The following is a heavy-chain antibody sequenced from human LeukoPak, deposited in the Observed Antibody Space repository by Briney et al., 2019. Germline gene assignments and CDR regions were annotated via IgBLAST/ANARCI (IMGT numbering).Heavy chain of an antibody. Sequence: PGGSLRLSCSPSGFTFSNNAMTWVRQAPGEGLEWVSSINDRGTHTYYTDSVKGRFTISRDNAKNSLYLQMNSLRAEDTAVFHCARVIAARPARRTYYYMDVWGQGTTVTVSS. J-gene: IGHJ6*03. CDR2: INDRGTHT. CDR1: GFTFSNNA. D-gene: IGHD6-6*01. V-gene: IGHV3-21*01. CDR3: ARVIAARPARRTYYYMDV.